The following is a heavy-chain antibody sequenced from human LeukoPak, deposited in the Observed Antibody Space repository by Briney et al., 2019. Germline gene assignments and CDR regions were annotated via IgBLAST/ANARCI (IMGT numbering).Heavy chain of an antibody. D-gene: IGHD6-13*01. J-gene: IGHJ4*02. CDR2: INHSGST. CDR1: GGSFSGYY. Sequence: SETLSLTCAVYGGSFSGYYWSWIRQPPGKGLEWIGEINHSGSTNYNPSLKSRVTISVDTSKNQFSLKLSSVTAADTAVYYCARGDSSWCSYYFDYWGQGTLVTVSS. CDR3: ARGDSSWCSYYFDY. V-gene: IGHV4-34*01.